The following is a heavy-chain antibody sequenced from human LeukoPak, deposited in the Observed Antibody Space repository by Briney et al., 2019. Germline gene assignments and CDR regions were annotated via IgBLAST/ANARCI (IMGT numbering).Heavy chain of an antibody. CDR2: ISYDGGNK. Sequence: GGSLRLSCAASGFTFSSYGMHWVRQAPGKGLEWVAVISYDGGNKYYADSVKGRFTISRDNSKNTLYLQMNSLRAEDTAVYYCGKDLVAYYYYGMDVWGQGTTVTVSS. J-gene: IGHJ6*02. V-gene: IGHV3-30*18. CDR1: GFTFSSYG. CDR3: GKDLVAYYYYGMDV. D-gene: IGHD5-12*01.